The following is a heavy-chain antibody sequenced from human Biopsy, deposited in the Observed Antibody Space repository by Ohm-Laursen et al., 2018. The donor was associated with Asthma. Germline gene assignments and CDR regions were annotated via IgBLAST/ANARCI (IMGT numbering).Heavy chain of an antibody. Sequence: SVKVSCNAPGYTFTSYAMHWVRQAPGQRLEWMGWINAGNGNTKYSQKFQGRVTITRDTSASTAYMELSSLRSEDTAVYYCARPYYDSSGYYYENLSFDYWGQGTLVTVSS. D-gene: IGHD3-22*01. J-gene: IGHJ4*02. CDR1: GYTFTSYA. CDR2: INAGNGNT. CDR3: ARPYYDSSGYYYENLSFDY. V-gene: IGHV1-3*01.